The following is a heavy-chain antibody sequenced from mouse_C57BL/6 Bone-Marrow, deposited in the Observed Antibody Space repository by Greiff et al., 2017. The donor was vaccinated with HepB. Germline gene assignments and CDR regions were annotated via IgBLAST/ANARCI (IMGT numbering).Heavy chain of an antibody. CDR3: ARGTTVVATNWYFDV. Sequence: EVQLVESGGGLVQPGGSLKLSCAASGFTFSDYYMYWVRQTPEKRLEWVAYISNGGGSTYYPDTVKGRFTISRDNAKNTLYLQMSRLKSEDTAMYYCARGTTVVATNWYFDVWGTGTTVTVSS. CDR2: ISNGGGST. V-gene: IGHV5-12*01. CDR1: GFTFSDYY. D-gene: IGHD1-1*01. J-gene: IGHJ1*03.